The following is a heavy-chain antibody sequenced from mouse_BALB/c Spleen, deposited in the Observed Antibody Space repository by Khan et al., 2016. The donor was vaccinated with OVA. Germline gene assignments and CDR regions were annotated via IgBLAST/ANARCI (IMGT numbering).Heavy chain of an antibody. CDR3: TRDRIDY. CDR1: GYTFTSFW. V-gene: IGHV1-7*01. CDR2: INPTSGYT. Sequence: QVQLQQSGAELAKPGASVKMSCTASGYTFTSFWMHWVKQRPGQGLEWIGYINPTSGYTDYNEKFKDRATLSADKSSSTAYMQLSSLTSEDSAVFFYTRDRIDYWGQGTTLTVSS. J-gene: IGHJ2*01.